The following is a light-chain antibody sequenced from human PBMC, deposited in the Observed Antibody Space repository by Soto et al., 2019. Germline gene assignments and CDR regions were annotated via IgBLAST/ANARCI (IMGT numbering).Light chain of an antibody. Sequence: DIQLTQSPPSLSASVGDTITITCRACQSVSTYLNWYQQRPGKAPSLLIYSAISLQSGVPSRFSGSGSGTDFTLTIRNLQPEDFAVYYCQHTFRSPRRFGQGTKVDIK. V-gene: IGKV1-39*01. CDR2: SAI. CDR3: QHTFRSPRR. CDR1: QSVSTY. J-gene: IGKJ1*01.